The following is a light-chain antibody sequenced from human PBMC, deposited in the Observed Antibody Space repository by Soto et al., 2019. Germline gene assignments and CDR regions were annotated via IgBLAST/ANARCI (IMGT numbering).Light chain of an antibody. CDR2: GAS. CDR3: QRYGSSSLS. CDR1: QSVSSSY. J-gene: IGKJ4*01. V-gene: IGKV3-20*01. Sequence: EIVLTQSPGTLSLSPGERATLSCRASQSVSSSYLAWYQQKPGQAPRLLISGASNRATGIPDRFRGSGSGTDFTLTISRLEPGDFAVYYCQRYGSSSLSFGGGTKVDNK.